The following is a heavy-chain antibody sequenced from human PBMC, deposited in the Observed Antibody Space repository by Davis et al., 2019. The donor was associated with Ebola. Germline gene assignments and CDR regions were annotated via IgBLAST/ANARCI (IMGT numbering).Heavy chain of an antibody. CDR2: ISSSGSTI. D-gene: IGHD1-26*01. V-gene: IGHV3-11*01. J-gene: IGHJ4*02. CDR3: ARETYSGSYFDY. CDR1: GYTFTSYY. Sequence: SCKASGYTFTSYYMHWVRQAPGKGLEWVSYISSSGSTIYYADSVKGRFTISRDNAKNSLYLQMNSLRAEDTAVYYCARETYSGSYFDYWGQGTLVTVSS.